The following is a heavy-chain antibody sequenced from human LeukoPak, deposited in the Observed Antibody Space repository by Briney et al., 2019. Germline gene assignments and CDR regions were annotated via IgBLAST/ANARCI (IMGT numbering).Heavy chain of an antibody. D-gene: IGHD2-8*01. Sequence: ASVKVSCKASGYTFTVYYMHWVRQAPGQGLEWMGWINPNSGGTNYAQKFQGRVTMTRDTSISTAYMELSRLRSDDTAVYYCARISYNIRYRDAFDIWGQGTMVTVSS. J-gene: IGHJ3*02. V-gene: IGHV1-2*02. CDR1: GYTFTVYY. CDR3: ARISYNIRYRDAFDI. CDR2: INPNSGGT.